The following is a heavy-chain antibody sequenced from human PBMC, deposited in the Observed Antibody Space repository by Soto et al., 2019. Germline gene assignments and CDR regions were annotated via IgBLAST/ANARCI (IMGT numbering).Heavy chain of an antibody. CDR3: ARMWLFNPFDY. CDR1: GSTFSTYW. J-gene: IGHJ4*02. Sequence: PGGSLRLSCAASGSTFSTYWMSWVRQAPGKGLEWVASIKQDGSERYYVDSVKGRFTISRDNAKNSLYLQMNSLRAEDTAVYYCARMWLFNPFDYWGQGTLVTVSS. V-gene: IGHV3-7*01. CDR2: IKQDGSER. D-gene: IGHD3-22*01.